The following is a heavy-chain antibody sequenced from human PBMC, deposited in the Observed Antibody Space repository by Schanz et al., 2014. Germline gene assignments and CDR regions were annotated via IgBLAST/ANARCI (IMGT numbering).Heavy chain of an antibody. CDR1: GFTFSTYA. CDR2: LTGSGGGT. Sequence: EVKLLESGGHLVQPGGSLRLSCVASGFTFSTYAMSWVRQAPGKGPEWVSSLTGSGGGTYYADSVRGRFAISRDNSKNTLFLHMNSLRAEDTAVYYCARDGDFDYWGQGTLVTVSS. J-gene: IGHJ4*02. CDR3: ARDGDFDY. V-gene: IGHV3-23*01.